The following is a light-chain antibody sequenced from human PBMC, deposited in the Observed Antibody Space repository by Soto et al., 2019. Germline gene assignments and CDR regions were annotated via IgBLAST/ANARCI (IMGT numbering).Light chain of an antibody. Sequence: QSALTQPASVSGSPGQSITISCTGTSSDVGDYNYVSWYQQHPGKAPRLIIYEVSNRPSGVSNRLSGSKSGNTASLTISGLQADDEADYYCCSYTSSSIRVFGGGTKVTVL. CDR1: SSDVGDYNY. J-gene: IGLJ3*02. CDR3: CSYTSSSIRV. CDR2: EVS. V-gene: IGLV2-14*01.